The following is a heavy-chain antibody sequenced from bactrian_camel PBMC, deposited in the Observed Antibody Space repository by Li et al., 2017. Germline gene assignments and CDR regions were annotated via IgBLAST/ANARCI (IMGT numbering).Heavy chain of an antibody. D-gene: IGHD3*01. J-gene: IGHJ4*01. CDR2: ISNVGDR. Sequence: QVQLVESGGGSVQAGGTLRLACVVSINHFIEYCMAWFRQVPGKEREGVAAISNVGDRTYADSVQGRFTISNDNAKNTLYLQMNNLKPEETALYYCAAGPLTGVCTSNSWSVLPSWGQGTQVTVSS. V-gene: IGHV3S57*01. CDR3: AAGPLTGVCTSNSWSVLPS. CDR1: INHFIEYC.